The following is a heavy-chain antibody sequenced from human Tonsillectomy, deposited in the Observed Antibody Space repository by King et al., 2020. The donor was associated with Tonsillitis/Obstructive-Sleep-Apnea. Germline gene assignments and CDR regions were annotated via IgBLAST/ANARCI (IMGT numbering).Heavy chain of an antibody. J-gene: IGHJ6*03. Sequence: VQLVESGGGLVQPGRSLRLSCTASGFTFGDYAMSWVRQAPGKGLEWVGLTRSKPYGGTTEYAASVKGRFTISRDDSKSIAYLQMNSLKTEDTAVYYCTRDLGGLRYYYYYYMAVWGKGTTVTVSS. CDR3: TRDLGGLRYYYYYYMAV. D-gene: IGHD3-10*01. CDR2: TRSKPYGGTT. CDR1: GFTFGDYA. V-gene: IGHV3-49*04.